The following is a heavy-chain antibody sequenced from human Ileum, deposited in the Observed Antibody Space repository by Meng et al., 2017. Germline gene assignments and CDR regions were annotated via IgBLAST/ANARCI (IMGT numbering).Heavy chain of an antibody. CDR3: ARAIEVAGTGGYY. CDR2: INSDGSSA. CDR1: GFTFRSYW. D-gene: IGHD6-19*01. Sequence: GGVWGGPVQAGGFLRLSCAASGFTFRSYWMHWVRQAPGKGLVWVSRINSDGSSANYADSVKGRFTISRDNAKSTLHLQMNSLRAEDTAVYYCARAIEVAGTGGYYWGQGTLVTVSS. J-gene: IGHJ4*02. V-gene: IGHV3-74*02.